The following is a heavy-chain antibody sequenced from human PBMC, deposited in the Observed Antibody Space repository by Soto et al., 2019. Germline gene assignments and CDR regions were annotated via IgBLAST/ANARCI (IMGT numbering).Heavy chain of an antibody. CDR1: GSIFRGYG. J-gene: IGHJ4*02. V-gene: IGHV3-33*01. D-gene: IGHD2-15*01. CDR3: ARDGVGGNAFRGYLVY. CDR2: IRFDGSNI. Sequence: QVQLVESGGGVVQPGRSLRLSCAASGSIFRGYGMHWVRQAPGKGLEWVAIIRFDGSNINYADSVMGRFTISRDNSKNTLYLEMNSLRVEEMAVYYCARDGVGGNAFRGYLVYWGQGTLVTVSS.